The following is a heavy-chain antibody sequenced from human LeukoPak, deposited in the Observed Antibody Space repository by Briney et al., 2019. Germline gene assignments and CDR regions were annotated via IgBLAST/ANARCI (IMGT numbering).Heavy chain of an antibody. CDR3: ARGSTGWEEDYFDY. J-gene: IGHJ4*02. Sequence: PGGSLRLSCAASGFTFSSYWMSWVRQAPGKGLEWVANIKQDGSEKYYVDSVKGRFTISRDNAKNSLYLQMNSLRAEDTAVYYCARGSTGWEEDYFDYWGQGTLVTVSS. CDR1: GFTFSSYW. CDR2: IKQDGSEK. D-gene: IGHD1-26*01. V-gene: IGHV3-7*04.